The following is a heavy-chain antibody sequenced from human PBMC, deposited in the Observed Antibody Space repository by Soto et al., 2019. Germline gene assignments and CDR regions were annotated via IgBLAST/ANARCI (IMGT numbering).Heavy chain of an antibody. J-gene: IGHJ6*02. Sequence: PGESLKISCKGSGYSFTSYWIDWVRQMPGKGLEWMGRIDPSDSYTNYSPSFQGHVTISADKSISTAYLQWSSLKASDTAMYYCARTSMQSRGYSYGHGGMDVWSQGTTVTVSS. CDR2: IDPSDSYT. CDR3: ARTSMQSRGYSYGHGGMDV. V-gene: IGHV5-10-1*01. D-gene: IGHD5-18*01. CDR1: GYSFTSYW.